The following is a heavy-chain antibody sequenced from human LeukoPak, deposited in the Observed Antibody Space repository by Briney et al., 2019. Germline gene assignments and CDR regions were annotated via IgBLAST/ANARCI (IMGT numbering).Heavy chain of an antibody. D-gene: IGHD3-22*01. CDR1: GGSISSSSYY. J-gene: IGHJ4*02. Sequence: SETLSLTCTVSGGSISSSSYYWGWIRQPPGKGLEWIGSIYYSGSTYYNPSLKSRVTISVDTSKNQFSLKLSSLTAADTAVYYCARQTKITMIVVVRTYYFDYWGQGTLVTVS. CDR2: IYYSGST. CDR3: ARQTKITMIVVVRTYYFDY. V-gene: IGHV4-39*01.